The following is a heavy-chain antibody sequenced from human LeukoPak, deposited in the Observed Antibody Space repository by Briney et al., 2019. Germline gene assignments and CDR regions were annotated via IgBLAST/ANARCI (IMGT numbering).Heavy chain of an antibody. CDR2: IIPIFGTA. D-gene: IGHD3-10*01. CDR1: GGTFSSYA. CDR3: ARAASYGSGSYYIDY. Sequence: SVKVSCKASGGTFSSYAISWVRQAPGQGLEWMGGIIPIFGTANYAQKFQGRVTITTDESTSTAYMELSSLRSEDTAVYYCARAASYGSGSYYIDYWGQGTLATVSS. J-gene: IGHJ4*02. V-gene: IGHV1-69*05.